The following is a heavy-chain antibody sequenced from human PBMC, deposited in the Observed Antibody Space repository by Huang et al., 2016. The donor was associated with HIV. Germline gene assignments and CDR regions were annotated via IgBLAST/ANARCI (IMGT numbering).Heavy chain of an antibody. CDR1: GGPFSGYY. Sequence: QVQLQQWGAGLLKPSETLSLNCAVYGGPFSGYYWTWIRQSPDKRLQWIGESNQGGTVNYNPSLKSRVTLSTDASKNQFSLKLKSVIAADTAVYYCARRWRWLQNKSWALDIWGQGTMVSV. V-gene: IGHV4-34*02. CDR3: ARRWRWLQNKSWALDI. CDR2: SNQGGTV. J-gene: IGHJ3*02. D-gene: IGHD2-21*01.